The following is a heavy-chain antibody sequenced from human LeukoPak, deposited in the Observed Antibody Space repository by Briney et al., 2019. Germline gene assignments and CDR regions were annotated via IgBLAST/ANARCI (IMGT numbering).Heavy chain of an antibody. CDR1: GYTFTSYD. J-gene: IGHJ6*03. Sequence: ASVKVSCKASGYTFTSYDINWVRQATGQGLEWMGWMNPNSGNTGYAQKFQGRVTMTRNTSISTAYMELSSLRSEDTAVYYCARGGGGSFYYYYYVDVWGKGTTVTVSS. V-gene: IGHV1-8*01. D-gene: IGHD2-15*01. CDR3: ARGGGGSFYYYYYVDV. CDR2: MNPNSGNT.